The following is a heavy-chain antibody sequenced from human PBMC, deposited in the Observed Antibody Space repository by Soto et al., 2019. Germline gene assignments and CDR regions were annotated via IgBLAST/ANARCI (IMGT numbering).Heavy chain of an antibody. V-gene: IGHV4-34*01. D-gene: IGHD1-1*01. CDR3: ARAGYNWNDGAPFFDY. CDR2: INHSGST. J-gene: IGHJ4*02. Sequence: QVQLQQWGAGLLKPSETLSLTCAVYGGSFSGYYWSWIRQPPGKGLEWIGEINHSGSTNYNPSLKSRVTISVDTSKNQFSLKLSSVNAADTAVYYCARAGYNWNDGAPFFDYWGQGTLVTVSS. CDR1: GGSFSGYY.